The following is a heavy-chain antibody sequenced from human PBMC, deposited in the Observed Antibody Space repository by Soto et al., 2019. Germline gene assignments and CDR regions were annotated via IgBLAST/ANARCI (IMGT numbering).Heavy chain of an antibody. V-gene: IGHV4-39*02. CDR1: GGSISSSSYY. Sequence: QLQLQESGPGLVKPSETLSLTCTVSGGSISSSSYYWGWIRQPPGKGLEWIGSIYYSGSTYYNPSLKSRVTISVDTSKNQFSLKLSSVTAADTAVYYCARDYYGSGSYYLYYYYYGMDVWGQGTTVTVSS. CDR2: IYYSGST. D-gene: IGHD3-10*01. CDR3: ARDYYGSGSYYLYYYYYGMDV. J-gene: IGHJ6*02.